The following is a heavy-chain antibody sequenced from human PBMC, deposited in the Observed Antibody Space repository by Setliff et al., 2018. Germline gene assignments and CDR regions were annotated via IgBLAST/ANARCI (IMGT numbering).Heavy chain of an antibody. J-gene: IGHJ4*02. CDR2: IYQSGNI. CDR1: GYSIRSGYY. V-gene: IGHV4-38-2*01. D-gene: IGHD1-1*01. CDR3: ARQRRIWNDLDYFDY. Sequence: SETLSLTCGVSGYSIRSGYYWGWVRQPPGKGLRWIGKIYQSGNINYNPSLVSRVTISIDTSKSQFSLRLSSVTAADTAVYYCARQRRIWNDLDYFDYWGQGTLVTVSS.